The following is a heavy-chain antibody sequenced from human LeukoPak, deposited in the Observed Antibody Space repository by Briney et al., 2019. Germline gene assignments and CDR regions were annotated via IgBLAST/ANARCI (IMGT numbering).Heavy chain of an antibody. D-gene: IGHD2-2*01. CDR1: GFTFSSYG. V-gene: IGHV3-30*02. CDR3: ARARRGLGYCSSTSCYYGYYFDY. CDR2: IRYDGSKK. J-gene: IGHJ4*02. Sequence: GGSLRLSCAASGFTFSSYGMHWVRQAPGKGLEWVAFIRYDGSKKYYADSVKGRFTISRDNAKNSLYLQMNSLRAEDTAVYYCARARRGLGYCSSTSCYYGYYFDYWGQGTLVTVSS.